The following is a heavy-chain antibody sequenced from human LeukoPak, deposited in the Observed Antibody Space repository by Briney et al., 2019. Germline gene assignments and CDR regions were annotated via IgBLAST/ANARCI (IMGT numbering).Heavy chain of an antibody. D-gene: IGHD3-22*01. CDR1: GFTFSDYY. J-gene: IGHJ4*02. CDR3: ARADGSGYLGY. Sequence: GGSLRLSCAAYGFTFSDYYMSWIRQAPGKGLEWVSYISSSGSTIYYADSVKGRFAISRDNAKNSLYLQKNSLRAEDTAVYYCARADGSGYLGYWGQGTLVTVSS. CDR2: ISSSGSTI. V-gene: IGHV3-11*01.